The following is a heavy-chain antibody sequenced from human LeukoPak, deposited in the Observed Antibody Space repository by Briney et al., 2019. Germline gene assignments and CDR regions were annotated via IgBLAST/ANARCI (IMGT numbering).Heavy chain of an antibody. Sequence: SETLSLTCTVSGGSISSYYWSWIRQPPGKGLEWIGYIYYSGSTNYNPSLKSRVTISVDTSKNQFSLKLSSVTAADTAVYYCARDKVTPSDGDYVNYYYYMDVWGKGTTVTVSS. V-gene: IGHV4-59*01. D-gene: IGHD4-17*01. CDR1: GGSISSYY. J-gene: IGHJ6*03. CDR2: IYYSGST. CDR3: ARDKVTPSDGDYVNYYYYMDV.